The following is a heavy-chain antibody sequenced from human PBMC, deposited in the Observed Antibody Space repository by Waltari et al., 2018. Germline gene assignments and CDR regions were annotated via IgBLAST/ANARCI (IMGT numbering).Heavy chain of an antibody. J-gene: IGHJ4*02. V-gene: IGHV3-74*01. Sequence: EVPLVESGGGLVQPGGSLRLSCAASGFTFRHNWMHWVRKAPGKGLVWVARIDPGGRTINHADSVRGRFTISRDDAKDTLYLQMDSLRPEDTAVYHCARDLVGKDDFWGQGTLVIVSS. CDR2: IDPGGRTI. CDR3: ARDLVGKDDF. CDR1: GFTFRHNW. D-gene: IGHD2-8*02.